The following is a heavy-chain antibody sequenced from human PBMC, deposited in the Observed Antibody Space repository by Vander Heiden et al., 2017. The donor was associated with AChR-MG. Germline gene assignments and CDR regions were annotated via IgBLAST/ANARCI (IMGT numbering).Heavy chain of an antibody. CDR2: IHSGGST. J-gene: IGHJ6*02. CDR3: ARGSILYYYAMDV. CDR1: GFTVNSNY. Sequence: EVQLVETGGDLIQPGGSLRLSCAASGFTVNSNYMSWVRQAPGKGLEWVSVIHSGGSTYYADAVRGRFTISRDNSKNTLYLHMKSMRAEDTAVYFCARGSILYYYAMDVWCQVTTVTVSS. D-gene: IGHD2-21*01. V-gene: IGHV3-53*02.